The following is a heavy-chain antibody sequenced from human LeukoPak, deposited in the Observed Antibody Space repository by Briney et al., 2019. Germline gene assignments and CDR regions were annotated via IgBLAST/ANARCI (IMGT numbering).Heavy chain of an antibody. J-gene: IGHJ4*02. D-gene: IGHD6-19*01. V-gene: IGHV3-23*01. CDR1: GFTFSSFA. Sequence: GGSLRLSCTVSGFTFSSFAMSWVRQAPGKGLEWVSTITGGSGAKYYADSVKGRFTISRDNSKDTLYLQMHSLRAEDTAVYFCAKDTPLTTYTSGWSSNSFDYWGQGTLVAVSS. CDR3: AKDTPLTTYTSGWSSNSFDY. CDR2: ITGGSGAK.